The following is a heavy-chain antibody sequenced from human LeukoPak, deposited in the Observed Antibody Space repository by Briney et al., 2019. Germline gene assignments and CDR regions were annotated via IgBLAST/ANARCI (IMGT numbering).Heavy chain of an antibody. D-gene: IGHD1-26*01. Sequence: PGRSLRLSCAASGFTFDDYAMHWVRQAPGKGLEWVSGISWNSGSIGHADSVKGRFTISRDNSKNTLYLQMNSLRAEDTAVFYCAKDGRDGAFDIWGQGTMVTVSS. CDR3: AKDGRDGAFDI. CDR1: GFTFDDYA. J-gene: IGHJ3*02. V-gene: IGHV3-9*01. CDR2: ISWNSGSI.